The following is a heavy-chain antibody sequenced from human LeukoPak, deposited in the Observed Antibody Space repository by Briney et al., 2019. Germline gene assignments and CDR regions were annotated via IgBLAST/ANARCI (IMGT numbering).Heavy chain of an antibody. V-gene: IGHV4-39*01. D-gene: IGHD4-17*01. Sequence: SETQSLTCTVSGGSISSSSYSWGWIRQPPGQGLEWIGSIYYSGSTYYNPSLKSRVTISVDTSKNQFSLKLSSVTAADTAVYYCTTDPDYYYYGMDVWGQGTTVTVSS. J-gene: IGHJ6*02. CDR3: TTDPDYYYYGMDV. CDR2: IYYSGST. CDR1: GGSISSSSYS.